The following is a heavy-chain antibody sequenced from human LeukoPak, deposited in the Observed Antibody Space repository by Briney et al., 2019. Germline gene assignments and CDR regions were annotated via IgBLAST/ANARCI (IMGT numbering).Heavy chain of an antibody. CDR3: AVREFPSFLAY. CDR1: GFTVSSNY. D-gene: IGHD3-10*01. Sequence: GGSLRLSCAASGFTVSSNYMSWVRQAPGKGLEWVSVIYSGGSTYYADSVKGRFTISRDNSKNTLYLQMNSLRAEDTAVYYCAVREFPSFLAYWGQGTLVTVSS. CDR2: IYSGGST. V-gene: IGHV3-53*01. J-gene: IGHJ4*02.